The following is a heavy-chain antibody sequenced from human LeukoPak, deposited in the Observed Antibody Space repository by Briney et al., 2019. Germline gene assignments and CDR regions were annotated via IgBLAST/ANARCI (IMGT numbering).Heavy chain of an antibody. CDR1: GYTFTSYA. Sequence: GASVKVSCKASGYTFTSYAISWVRQAPGQGLEWMGGIIPIFGTANYAQKFQGRVTITADESTSTAYMELSSLRSEDTAVYYCARGPPSGYLGFGAFDIWGQGTMVTVSS. D-gene: IGHD3-3*01. CDR3: ARGPPSGYLGFGAFDI. J-gene: IGHJ3*02. CDR2: IIPIFGTA. V-gene: IGHV1-69*13.